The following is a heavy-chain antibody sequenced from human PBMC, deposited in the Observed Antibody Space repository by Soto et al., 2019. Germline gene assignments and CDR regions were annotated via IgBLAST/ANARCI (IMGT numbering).Heavy chain of an antibody. V-gene: IGHV4-34*01. J-gene: IGHJ4*02. CDR2: INHSGST. CDR3: ARTRVYSYGYDVRY. D-gene: IGHD5-18*01. Sequence: PSKTLSVTCVVYGGSCSGYYRSWIRQPPGKGLEWIGEINHSGSTNHNPSLKSRVTISVDTSKNQFSLKLSSATAADTAVYYCARTRVYSYGYDVRYWGQGTLVTVSS. CDR1: GGSCSGYY.